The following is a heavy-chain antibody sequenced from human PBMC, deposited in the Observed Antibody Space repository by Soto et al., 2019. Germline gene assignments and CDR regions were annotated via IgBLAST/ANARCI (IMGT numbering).Heavy chain of an antibody. Sequence: LRLSCAASGFTFSSYAMSWVRQAPGKGLEWVSAISGSGGSTYYADSVKGRFTISRDNSKNTLYLQMNSLRAEDTAVYYCAKSESGYDSTLFDYWGQGTLVTVSS. D-gene: IGHD5-12*01. V-gene: IGHV3-23*01. CDR1: GFTFSSYA. CDR2: ISGSGGST. J-gene: IGHJ4*02. CDR3: AKSESGYDSTLFDY.